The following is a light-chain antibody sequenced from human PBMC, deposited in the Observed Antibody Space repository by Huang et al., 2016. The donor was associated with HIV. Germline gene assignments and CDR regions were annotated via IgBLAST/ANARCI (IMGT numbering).Light chain of an antibody. Sequence: EIVMTQSPATLSVSPGESVTLSCRASQSVTRNLAWYQQKPGQAPRLLIYGAYARATGVPARFIGSGSGTEFTLAISSLQSEDFAVYFCQHYDHWLTWTFGQGTRVEVK. CDR1: QSVTRN. CDR3: QHYDHWLTWT. V-gene: IGKV3-15*01. J-gene: IGKJ1*01. CDR2: GAY.